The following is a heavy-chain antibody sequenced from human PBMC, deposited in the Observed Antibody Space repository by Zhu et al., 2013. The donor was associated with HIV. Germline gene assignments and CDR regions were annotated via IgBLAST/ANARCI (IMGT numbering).Heavy chain of an antibody. V-gene: IGHV1-18*04. J-gene: IGHJ2*01. CDR1: GYMFVDFG. D-gene: IGHD1-1*01. CDR2: ISPSNGDT. CDR3: ARYRGGYDWNVSWFFDI. Sequence: QVRLVQSGVEVKKPGASVKISCGASGYMFVDFGIAWVRQAPGQGLEWMGWISPSNGDTNYAQKFRGRLMMTTDRPTGTVYKFSLSLTSVTVADTATYYCARYRGGYDWNVSWFFDIWGPGAHVCVSS.